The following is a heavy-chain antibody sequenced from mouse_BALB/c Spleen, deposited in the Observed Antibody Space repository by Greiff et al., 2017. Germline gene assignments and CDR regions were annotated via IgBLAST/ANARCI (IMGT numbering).Heavy chain of an antibody. CDR2: ISYSGST. CDR3: ARSRTAVVYLYWYFDD. J-gene: IGHJ1*01. V-gene: IGHV3-2*02. CDR1: GFSFTSDYA. Sequence: VQLKQSGPGLVKPSQSLSLTCTVSGFSFTSDYARYWIRQFPGNKLEWMGYISYSGSTSYNPSLKSRISITRDTTKNQFFLQLNSVTTEDTATYDCARSRTAVVYLYWYFDDWGAGTTVTVSS. D-gene: IGHD1-1*01.